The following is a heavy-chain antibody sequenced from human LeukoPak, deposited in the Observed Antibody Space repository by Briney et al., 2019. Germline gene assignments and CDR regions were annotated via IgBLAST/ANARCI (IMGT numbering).Heavy chain of an antibody. J-gene: IGHJ4*02. V-gene: IGHV1-69*05. D-gene: IGHD2-21*02. CDR3: ARWVTANRLDY. Sequence: SVKVSCKASGGTFSSYAISWVRQAPGQGLEWVGRIIPIFGTANYAQEFQGRVTITTDESTSTAYMELSSLRSEDTAVYHCARWVTANRLDYWGQGTLVTVSS. CDR1: GGTFSSYA. CDR2: IIPIFGTA.